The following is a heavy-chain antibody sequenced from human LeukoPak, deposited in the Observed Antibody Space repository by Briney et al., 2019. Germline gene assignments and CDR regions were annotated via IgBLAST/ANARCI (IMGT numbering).Heavy chain of an antibody. D-gene: IGHD3-22*01. V-gene: IGHV3-23*01. CDR2: ISGSGGGT. J-gene: IGHJ4*02. CDR1: GITLSNYG. CDR3: AKRGVVIRVILVGFHKEAYYFDS. Sequence: GGSLRLSCAVSGITLSNYGMSWVRQAPGKGLEWVAGISGSGGGTNYADSVEGRFTISRDNPKNTPYLQMNSLRAEDTAVYFCAKRGVVIRVILVGFHKEAYYFDSWGQGALVTVSS.